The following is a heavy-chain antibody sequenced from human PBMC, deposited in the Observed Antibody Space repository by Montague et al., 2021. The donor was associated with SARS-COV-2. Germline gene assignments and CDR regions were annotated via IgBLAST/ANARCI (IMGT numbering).Heavy chain of an antibody. D-gene: IGHD2-21*02. CDR2: IYDSGSA. V-gene: IGHV4-59*01. Sequence: SETLSLTCTVSVGSISNYYWTWIRQPPGKGLEWIGYIYDSGSANYNHSLKSRSTISVDTSNNQFSLRLSSVTAADTAVYYCARAYCGGDCHVGPWGQGILVTVSS. CDR1: VGSISNYY. CDR3: ARAYCGGDCHVGP. J-gene: IGHJ5*02.